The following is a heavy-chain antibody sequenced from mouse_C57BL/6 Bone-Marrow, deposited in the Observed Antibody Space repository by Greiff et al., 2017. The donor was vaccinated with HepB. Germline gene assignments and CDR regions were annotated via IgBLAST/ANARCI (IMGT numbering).Heavy chain of an antibody. CDR1: GYAFSSYW. CDR3: ARGAY. J-gene: IGHJ3*01. CDR2: IYPGDGDT. V-gene: IGHV1-80*01. Sequence: VHLVESGAELVKPGASVKISCKASGYAFSSYWMNWVKQRPGKGLEWIGQIYPGDGDTKYNGKFKGKATLTADKSSSTTYMQLSSLASEDSAVYFCARGAYWGQGTLVTVSA.